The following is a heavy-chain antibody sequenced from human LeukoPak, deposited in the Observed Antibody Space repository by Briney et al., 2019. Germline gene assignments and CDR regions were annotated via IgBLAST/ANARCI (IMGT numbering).Heavy chain of an antibody. V-gene: IGHV4-34*01. CDR2: INHSGWT. CDR3: ARTMVRFLPYYQYGMDV. Sequence: WETLALTCAVYCGSFCGNYWSWIRQPPGKGLEWIGEINHSGWTNYNPSLKRRVTISVDNYKNQFSLKLSSVTAADTAVYYCARTMVRFLPYYQYGMDVWGQGTTVTVSS. CDR1: CGSFCGNY. D-gene: IGHD3-10*01. J-gene: IGHJ6*02.